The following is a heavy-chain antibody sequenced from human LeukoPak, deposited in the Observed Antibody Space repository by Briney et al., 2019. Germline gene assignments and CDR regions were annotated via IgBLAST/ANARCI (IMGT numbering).Heavy chain of an antibody. CDR3: ARGILRFPHAFDI. Sequence: SETLSLTCTVSGGSISSYYWSWIRQPPGKGLEWIGYIYYSGSTNYNPSLKSRVTISVDTSKNQFSLKLSSVTAADTAVYYCARGILRFPHAFDIWGQGTIVTVSS. CDR1: GGSISSYY. CDR2: IYYSGST. J-gene: IGHJ3*02. D-gene: IGHD3-3*01. V-gene: IGHV4-59*01.